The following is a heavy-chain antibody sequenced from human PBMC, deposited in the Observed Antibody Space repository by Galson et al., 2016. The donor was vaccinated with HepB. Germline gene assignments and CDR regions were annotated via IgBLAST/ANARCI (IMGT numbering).Heavy chain of an antibody. Sequence: SLRLSCAASGFTFNTYAMSWVRQAPGKELEWVSSISGSGDITYNADSVKGRFTISRDNPKHTVYLQMNSLRVEDTAVYYCAKGGYYGSGVPWGFDYWGQGTLVTVSS. CDR3: AKGGYYGSGVPWGFDY. CDR1: GFTFNTYA. V-gene: IGHV3-23*01. CDR2: ISGSGDIT. D-gene: IGHD3-10*01. J-gene: IGHJ4*02.